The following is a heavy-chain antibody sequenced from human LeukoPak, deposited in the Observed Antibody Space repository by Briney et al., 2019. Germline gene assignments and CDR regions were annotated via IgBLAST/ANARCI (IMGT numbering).Heavy chain of an antibody. CDR1: GFTFSSYG. V-gene: IGHV3-30*18. CDR3: AKDSLAAGTLYYYYYMDV. J-gene: IGHJ6*03. Sequence: GGSLRLSCAASGFTFSSYGMHWVRQAPGKGLEWVAVISYDGSNKYYADSVKGRFTISRDNSKNTLYLQMNSLRAEDTAVYYCAKDSLAAGTLYYYYYMDVWGKGTTVTVSS. D-gene: IGHD6-13*01. CDR2: ISYDGSNK.